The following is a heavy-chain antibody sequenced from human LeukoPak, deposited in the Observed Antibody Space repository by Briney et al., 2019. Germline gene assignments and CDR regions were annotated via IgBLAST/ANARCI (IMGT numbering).Heavy chain of an antibody. J-gene: IGHJ6*02. V-gene: IGHV4-34*01. CDR1: GGSFSGYY. Sequence: SETLSLTCAVYGGSFSGYYWSWIRQPPGKGLEWIGDINHSGCTNYNPSLKSRVTISVDTSKNQFSLKLSSVTAADTAVYYCARGPRYYDFLNYYYGMDVWGQGTTVTVSS. D-gene: IGHD3-9*01. CDR3: ARGPRYYDFLNYYYGMDV. CDR2: INHSGCT.